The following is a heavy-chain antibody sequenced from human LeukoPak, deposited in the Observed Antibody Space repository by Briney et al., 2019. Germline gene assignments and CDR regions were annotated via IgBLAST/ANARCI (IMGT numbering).Heavy chain of an antibody. CDR1: GFTFSSYG. CDR2: IWYDGSNK. CDR3: AKDHSSGWYVDDY. V-gene: IGHV3-33*06. Sequence: GRSLRLSCAASGFTFSSYGMHWVRQAPGKGLEWMAVIWYDGSNKYYADSVKGRFTISRDNSKNTLYLQMNSLRAEDTAVYYCAKDHSSGWYVDDYWGQGTLVTVSS. J-gene: IGHJ4*02. D-gene: IGHD6-19*01.